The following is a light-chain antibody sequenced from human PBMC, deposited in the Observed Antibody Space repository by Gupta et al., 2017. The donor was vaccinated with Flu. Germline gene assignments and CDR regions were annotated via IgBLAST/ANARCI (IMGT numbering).Light chain of an antibody. Sequence: EIVLTQSPATLSLSPGERATLSCGASQSVSSLLAWYQQKPGQAPRLLIYAASNRATGIPARFSGSGSGTDFTLTISSLDPEDFAVYYCQQRSNWPITFGQGTRLEIK. V-gene: IGKV3-11*01. CDR3: QQRSNWPIT. J-gene: IGKJ5*01. CDR2: AAS. CDR1: QSVSSL.